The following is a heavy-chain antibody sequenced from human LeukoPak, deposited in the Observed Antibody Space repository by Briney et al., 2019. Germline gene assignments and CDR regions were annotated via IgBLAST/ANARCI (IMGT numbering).Heavy chain of an antibody. Sequence: SETLSLTCAVYGGSFSGYYWSWIRQPPGKGLEWIGEINHSGSTNYNPSLKSRVTISVDTSKNQFSLKLSSVTAADTAVYYRARSRPSLYSSSWYGPAAGWFDPWGQGTLVTVSS. CDR3: ARSRPSLYSSSWYGPAAGWFDP. V-gene: IGHV4-34*01. CDR2: INHSGST. D-gene: IGHD6-13*01. CDR1: GGSFSGYY. J-gene: IGHJ5*02.